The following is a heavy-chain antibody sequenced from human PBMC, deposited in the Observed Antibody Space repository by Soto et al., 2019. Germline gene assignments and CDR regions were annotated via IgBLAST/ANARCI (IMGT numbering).Heavy chain of an antibody. J-gene: IGHJ4*02. CDR1: GFTFSSYA. CDR2: ISGSGGST. V-gene: IGHV3-23*01. D-gene: IGHD1-1*01. Sequence: LRLSCAASGFTFSSYAMSWVRQAPGKGLEWVSAISGSGGSTYYADSVKGRFTISRDNSKNTLYLQMNSLRAEDTAVYYCAKYVGTTRTGILAYWGQGTLDTVSS. CDR3: AKYVGTTRTGILAY.